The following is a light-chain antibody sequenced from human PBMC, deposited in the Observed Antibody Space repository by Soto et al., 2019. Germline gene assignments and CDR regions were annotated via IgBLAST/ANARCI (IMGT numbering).Light chain of an antibody. V-gene: IGKV3-20*01. CDR1: QSVSSSY. CDR3: QQYGSSPPIT. Sequence: IVMTKSPGTLSLSPGERATLSCRPSQSVSSSYLAWYQQKPGQAPRLLIYGASSRATGIPDRFSGSGSGTDFTLTISRLEPEDFAVYYCQQYGSSPPITFGQGTRLEI. CDR2: GAS. J-gene: IGKJ5*01.